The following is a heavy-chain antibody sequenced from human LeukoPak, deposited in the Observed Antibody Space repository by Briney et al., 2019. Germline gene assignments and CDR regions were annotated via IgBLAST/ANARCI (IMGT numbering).Heavy chain of an antibody. CDR1: GFTFSSYS. V-gene: IGHV3-21*01. CDR2: ISSGSSHI. J-gene: IGHJ4*02. Sequence: GGSLRLSCAASGFTFSSYSMSWVRQSPGKGLEWVSSISSGSSHIYYADSMQGRFTISRDNAKNSPFLQMNSLRVEDTALYYCARDFRTQLDGYSPPYHFDYWGQGALVTVSS. CDR3: ARDFRTQLDGYSPPYHFDY. D-gene: IGHD5-24*01.